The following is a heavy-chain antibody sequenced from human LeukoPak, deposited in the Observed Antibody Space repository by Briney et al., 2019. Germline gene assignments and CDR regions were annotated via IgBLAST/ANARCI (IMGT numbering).Heavy chain of an antibody. V-gene: IGHV6-1*01. CDR2: TYYRSKWYN. D-gene: IGHD6-13*01. CDR1: GDSVSSKSAA. CDR3: ARALPAGGANAFDI. J-gene: IGHJ3*02. Sequence: SQTLSLTCAISGDSVSSKSAAWNWIRQSPSRGLEWLGRTYYRSKWYNDYAVSVKSRITINPETSKNQFSLQLTSVTPEDTAVYYCARALPAGGANAFDIWGQGTTVTVSS.